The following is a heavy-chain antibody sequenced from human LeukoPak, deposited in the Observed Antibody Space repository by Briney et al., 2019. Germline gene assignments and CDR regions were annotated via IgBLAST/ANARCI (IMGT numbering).Heavy chain of an antibody. CDR2: IYHSGST. D-gene: IGHD5-18*01. J-gene: IGHJ4*02. V-gene: IGHV4-4*02. CDR3: ARRGGPRGYSNGYHLDY. CDR1: GGSISSSNW. Sequence: PSETLSLTCAVSGGSISSSNWWSWVRQPPGKGLEWIGEIYHSGSTNYNPSLKSRVTISVDKSKNQFSLKLSSVTAADTAVYYCARRGGPRGYSNGYHLDYWGQGTLVTVSS.